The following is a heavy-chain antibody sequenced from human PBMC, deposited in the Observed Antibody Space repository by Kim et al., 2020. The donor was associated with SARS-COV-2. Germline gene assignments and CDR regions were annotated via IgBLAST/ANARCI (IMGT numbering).Heavy chain of an antibody. CDR2: IYYSGST. J-gene: IGHJ6*02. V-gene: IGHV4-39*01. CDR3: ARHGEILTGYWGYYGMDV. Sequence: SETLSLTCTVSGGSISSSSYYWGWIRQPPGKGLEWIGSIYYSGSTYYNPSLKSRVTISVDTSKNQFSLKLSSVTAADTAVYYCARHGEILTGYWGYYGMDVWGQGTTVTVSS. D-gene: IGHD3-9*01. CDR1: GGSISSSSYY.